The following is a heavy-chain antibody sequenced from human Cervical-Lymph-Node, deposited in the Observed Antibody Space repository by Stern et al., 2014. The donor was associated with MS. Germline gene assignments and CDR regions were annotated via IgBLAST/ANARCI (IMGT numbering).Heavy chain of an antibody. J-gene: IGHJ6*02. CDR3: ARMVSDFWRYGMDV. V-gene: IGHV1-3*01. CDR2: INAGNGHT. Sequence: QVQLVESGAEVKKPGASVKVSCKASGYTFSTYAMHWVRQAPGQRLEWMGWINAGNGHTKYSQKFQGRVTITRDPSASTAYMELSSLRSEDTAVYYCARMVSDFWRYGMDVWGQGTTVTVSS. D-gene: IGHD3-3*01. CDR1: GYTFSTYA.